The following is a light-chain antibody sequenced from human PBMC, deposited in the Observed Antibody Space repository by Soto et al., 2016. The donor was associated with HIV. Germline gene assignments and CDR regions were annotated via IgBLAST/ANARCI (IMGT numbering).Light chain of an antibody. J-gene: IGLJ3*02. Sequence: SYVLTQPPSVSVAPGKTARITCGGNNIGSKSVHWYQQKPGQAPVLVVYDDSDRPSGTPERFSGSNSGNTATLAISRAEAGDEADYYCQVWETSDLPNWVFGGGTKLTIL. CDR1: NIGSKS. CDR2: DDS. V-gene: IGLV3-21*03. CDR3: QVWETSDLPNWV.